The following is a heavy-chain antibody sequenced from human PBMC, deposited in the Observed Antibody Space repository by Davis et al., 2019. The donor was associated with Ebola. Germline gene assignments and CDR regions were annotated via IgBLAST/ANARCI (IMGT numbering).Heavy chain of an antibody. V-gene: IGHV4-61*01. J-gene: IGHJ5*01. CDR1: GSAVGRSRYY. CDR2: SYYSGST. CDR3: ASAHPRGRSYWLLNS. Sequence: AGTLSLSCAVSGSAVGRSRYYCASSENPPGKGLEGIGDSYYSGSTKYNASFKSRLAISVDTSKNQFSLKLSSVTAADTALSYCASAHPRGRSYWLLNSWGHRTLVTVS. D-gene: IGHD2-8*02.